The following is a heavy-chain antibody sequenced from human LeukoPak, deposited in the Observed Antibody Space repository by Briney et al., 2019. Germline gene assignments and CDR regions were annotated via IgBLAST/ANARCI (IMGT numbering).Heavy chain of an antibody. J-gene: IGHJ5*02. CDR3: ARDPSITIFGPNQFDP. V-gene: IGHV3-21*01. CDR2: ISSSSSYI. CDR1: GFTFRSYS. D-gene: IGHD3-3*01. Sequence: MAGGSLRLSCAASGFTFRSYSMNWVRQAPGKGLEWVSSISSSSSYIYYADSVKGRFTISRDNAKNSLYLQMNSLRAEDTAVYYCARDPSITIFGPNQFDPWGQGTLVTVSS.